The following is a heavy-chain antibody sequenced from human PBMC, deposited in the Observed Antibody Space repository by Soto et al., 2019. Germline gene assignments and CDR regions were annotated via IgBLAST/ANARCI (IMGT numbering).Heavy chain of an antibody. CDR3: ARENYYGSGSYYGNFDY. D-gene: IGHD3-10*01. Sequence: PGGSLRLSCAAYGFTFSSYAMHWVRQAPGKGLEWVAVISYDGSNKYYADSVKGRFTISRDNSKNTLYLQMNSLRAEDTAVYYCARENYYGSGSYYGNFDYWGQGTLVTVSS. CDR2: ISYDGSNK. J-gene: IGHJ4*02. V-gene: IGHV3-30-3*01. CDR1: GFTFSSYA.